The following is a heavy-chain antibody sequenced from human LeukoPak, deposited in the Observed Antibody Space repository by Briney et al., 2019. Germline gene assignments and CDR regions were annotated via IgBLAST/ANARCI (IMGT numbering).Heavy chain of an antibody. V-gene: IGHV3-66*02. J-gene: IGHJ6*03. CDR2: IYSGGST. CDR3: ARDFYGDYSHYYYMDV. Sequence: PGGSLRLSCAASGFTVSSNYMSWVRQAPGKGLEWVSVIYSGGSTYYADSVKGRFTISRDNSKNTVYLQMNSLRPEDTAVYYCARDFYGDYSHYYYMDVWGKGTTVTVSS. D-gene: IGHD4-17*01. CDR1: GFTVSSNY.